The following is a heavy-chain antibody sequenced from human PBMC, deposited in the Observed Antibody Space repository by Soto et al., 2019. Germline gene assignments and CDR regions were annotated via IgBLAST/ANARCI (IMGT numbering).Heavy chain of an antibody. V-gene: IGHV3-9*01. J-gene: IGHJ3*01. CDR2: ISWNSDKI. Sequence: EVLLVESGGGLVQPGRSLKLSCAASGFTFDNYPMHWVRQAPGKGLEWVSTISWNSDKIAYAGSVKGRFTVSRDNAKNSLYLQMISLRVDDTAFYYCAKDRDGGSYFDLPDSFDVWGQGTVVTVSS. CDR3: AKDRDGGSYFDLPDSFDV. CDR1: GFTFDNYP. D-gene: IGHD1-26*01.